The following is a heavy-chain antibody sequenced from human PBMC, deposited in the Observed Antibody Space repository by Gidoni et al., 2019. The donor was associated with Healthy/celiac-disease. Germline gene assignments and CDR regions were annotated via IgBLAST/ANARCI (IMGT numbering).Heavy chain of an antibody. J-gene: IGHJ4*02. D-gene: IGHD4-17*01. CDR2: ICYDGSNK. Sequence: QVQLVESGGGVVQPGRSLRLSCAASGFTFSSYGMHWVRQAPGKGLECVAVICYDGSNKYYADSVKGRFTISRDNSKNTLYLQMNSLRAEDTAVYYCARFYGDYYFDYWGQGTLVTVSS. CDR1: GFTFSSYG. CDR3: ARFYGDYYFDY. V-gene: IGHV3-33*01.